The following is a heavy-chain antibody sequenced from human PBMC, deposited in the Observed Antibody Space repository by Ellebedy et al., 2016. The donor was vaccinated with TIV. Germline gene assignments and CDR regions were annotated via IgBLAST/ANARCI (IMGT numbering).Heavy chain of an antibody. Sequence: AASVKVSCKASGDTFSNFPISWVRQAPGQGLEWMGGIIPILEITNLAQKFQGRVTVTADGSTSIAYMELRSLRSEDTAVYYCAFTRSTTVVTAYFDYWGQGTLVTVSS. D-gene: IGHD4-23*01. V-gene: IGHV1-69*10. J-gene: IGHJ4*02. CDR3: AFTRSTTVVTAYFDY. CDR1: GDTFSNFP. CDR2: IIPILEIT.